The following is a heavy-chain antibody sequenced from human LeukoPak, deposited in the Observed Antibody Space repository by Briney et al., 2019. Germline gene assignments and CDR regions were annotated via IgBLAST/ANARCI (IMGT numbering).Heavy chain of an antibody. CDR1: GFTVSSNS. J-gene: IGHJ6*03. CDR3: AKGGIHRGYYFYYMDV. Sequence: GGSLRLSCTVSGFTVSSNSMSWVRQAPGKGLEWVSFIYSDNTHYSDSVKGRFTISRDNAKNSLYLQMNSLRPEDTALYYCAKGGIHRGYYFYYMDVWGKGTTVTISS. V-gene: IGHV3-53*05. CDR2: IYSDNT. D-gene: IGHD2/OR15-2a*01.